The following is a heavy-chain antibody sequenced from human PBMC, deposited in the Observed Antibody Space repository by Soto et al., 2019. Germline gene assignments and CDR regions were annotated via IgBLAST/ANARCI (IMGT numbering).Heavy chain of an antibody. D-gene: IGHD3-3*01. CDR3: ARGRDDFWTGYYTGDWFDP. V-gene: IGHV4-38-2*01. CDR1: DYSISSGHY. CDR2: IHHSGST. J-gene: IGHJ5*02. Sequence: PSETLSLTCVVSDYSISSGHYWGWIRQSPGKGLEWIGSIHHSGSTYCNPSLKSRVTISVDTSKNHFSLKVTSVTAADRAVYYCARGRDDFWTGYYTGDWFDPWGQGSLVTVSS.